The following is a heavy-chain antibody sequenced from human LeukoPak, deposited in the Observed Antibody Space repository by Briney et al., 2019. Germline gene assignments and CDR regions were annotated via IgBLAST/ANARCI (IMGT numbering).Heavy chain of an antibody. V-gene: IGHV4-4*09. J-gene: IGHJ5*02. CDR2: IYTSGST. CDR1: GGSISSYY. Sequence: SETLSLTCTVSGGSISSYYWSWIRQPPGKGLEWIGYIYTSGSTNYNPSLKSRVTISVDTSKNQFSLKLSSVTAADTAVYYCARSSRYGGAHWFDPWGQGTLVTVSS. D-gene: IGHD6-13*01. CDR3: ARSSRYGGAHWFDP.